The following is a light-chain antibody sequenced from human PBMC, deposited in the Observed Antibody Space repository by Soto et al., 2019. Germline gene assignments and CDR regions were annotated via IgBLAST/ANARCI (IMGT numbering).Light chain of an antibody. Sequence: QSVLTQPRSVSGSPGQSVTISCTGTSSDIGGYKYVSWYQQHPGKAPKFMIYDVNKRPSGVPDRFSGSKSGNTASLTISGLQAEDEANYFCCSYAGSSTFWVFGGGTKLTVL. CDR3: CSYAGSSTFWV. J-gene: IGLJ3*02. CDR2: DVN. V-gene: IGLV2-11*01. CDR1: SSDIGGYKY.